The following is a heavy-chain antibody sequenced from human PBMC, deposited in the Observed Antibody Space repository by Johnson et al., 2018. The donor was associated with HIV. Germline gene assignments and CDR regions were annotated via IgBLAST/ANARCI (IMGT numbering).Heavy chain of an antibody. CDR2: ISSSGSTI. J-gene: IGHJ3*02. V-gene: IGHV3-11*04. CDR3: ARDSTPWGDDYVDYAFDI. Sequence: QVQLAESGGGLVKPGKSLRLSCAASGFSFSDYYMSWIRQAPGKGLEWVSFISSSGSTIYYADSVKGRFTISRDNAKNSLFLQMNSLRAKDTAVYYCARDSTPWGDDYVDYAFDIWGQGTLVTVSS. CDR1: GFSFSDYY. D-gene: IGHD4/OR15-4a*01.